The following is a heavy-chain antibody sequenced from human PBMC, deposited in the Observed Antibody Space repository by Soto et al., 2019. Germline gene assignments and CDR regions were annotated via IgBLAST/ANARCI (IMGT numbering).Heavy chain of an antibody. CDR2: ISHDGKKE. J-gene: IGHJ3*02. D-gene: IGHD3-10*01. CDR3: AKDIGPSPRPPDSLDI. Sequence: QLAESGGNVVQPGKSLRLSCVASGFTFRSYGMHWVRQAPGKGLEWVATISHDGKKEYYADAVKGRFTVSRDNSRDTIYLEVNSVKTDDTAVYYCAKDIGPSPRPPDSLDIWGQGTVVTVSS. V-gene: IGHV3-30*18. CDR1: GFTFRSYG.